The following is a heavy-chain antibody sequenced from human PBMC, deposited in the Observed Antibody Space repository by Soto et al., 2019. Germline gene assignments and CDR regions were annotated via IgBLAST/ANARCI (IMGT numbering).Heavy chain of an antibody. V-gene: IGHV1-58*02. CDR1: GFTFTSPA. Sequence: ASVKVSCKASGFTFTSPAMQWVRQARGQRLEWIGWIVVGSGNTNYAQKFQERVTITRDMSTSTAYMELSSLRSEDTAVYYCAVYRYSSGWPWAFDIWGQGTMVTVSS. CDR2: IVVGSGNT. J-gene: IGHJ3*02. D-gene: IGHD6-19*01. CDR3: AVYRYSSGWPWAFDI.